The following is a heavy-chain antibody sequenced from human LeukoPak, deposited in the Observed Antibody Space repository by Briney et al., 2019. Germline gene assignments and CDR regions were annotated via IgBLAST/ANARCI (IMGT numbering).Heavy chain of an antibody. CDR3: ATVVAGVN. D-gene: IGHD3-16*01. Sequence: PSETLSLTCTVSGYFISSGYYWGWIRQPPGTGLEWIGSIHHSGNTYYNPSLKSRVTISVDTSKNQFSLKLSSVTAADTAVYYSATVVAGVNWGQGTLVTVSS. V-gene: IGHV4-38-2*02. CDR2: IHHSGNT. J-gene: IGHJ4*02. CDR1: GYFISSGYY.